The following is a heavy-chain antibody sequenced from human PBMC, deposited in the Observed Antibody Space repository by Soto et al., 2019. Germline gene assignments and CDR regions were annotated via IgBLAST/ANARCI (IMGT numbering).Heavy chain of an antibody. J-gene: IGHJ6*02. CDR1: GYSFTSYW. Sequence: GESLKISCKGSGYSFTSYWIGLVRQMPGKGLEWVGIIYPVDSYTIYSPSFQGQVTISVDKYISTAYLKGSSLKVSETDMYYCERHRYYGSGRTHFTYYYYGMDVWGQGTTVTVSS. V-gene: IGHV5-51*01. CDR3: ERHRYYGSGRTHFTYYYYGMDV. D-gene: IGHD3-10*01. CDR2: IYPVDSYT.